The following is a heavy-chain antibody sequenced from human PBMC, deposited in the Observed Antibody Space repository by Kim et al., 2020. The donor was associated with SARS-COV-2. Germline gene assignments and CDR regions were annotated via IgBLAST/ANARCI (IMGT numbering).Heavy chain of an antibody. Sequence: GGSLRLSCAASGFTFSNAWMSWVRQAPGKGLEWVGRIKSKTDGGTTDYAAPVKGRFTISRDDSKNTLYLQMNSLKTEDTAVYYCTTNPTQELRYFDWVTFDIWGQGTMVTVSS. V-gene: IGHV3-15*01. J-gene: IGHJ3*02. CDR3: TTNPTQELRYFDWVTFDI. D-gene: IGHD3-9*01. CDR2: IKSKTDGGTT. CDR1: GFTFSNAW.